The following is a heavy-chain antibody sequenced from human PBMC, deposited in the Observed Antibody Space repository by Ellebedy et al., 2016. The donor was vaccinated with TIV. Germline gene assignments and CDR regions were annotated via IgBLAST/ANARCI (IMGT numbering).Heavy chain of an antibody. CDR3: ARHRGDFYSGPDYGLDV. CDR1: EFVLTWSA. Sequence: GESLKISCVASEFVLTWSAVHWVRQAPGKGVEWLGRVRSQLRNYATTYGEAVSGRFTISRDDSKNTTFLEMNSLTTEDTAVYFCARHRGDFYSGPDYGLDVWGPGTRSPSP. J-gene: IGHJ6*02. D-gene: IGHD6-19*01. V-gene: IGHV3-73*01. CDR2: VRSQLRNYAT.